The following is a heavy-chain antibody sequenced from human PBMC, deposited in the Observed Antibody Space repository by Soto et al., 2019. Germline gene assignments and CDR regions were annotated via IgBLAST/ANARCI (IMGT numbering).Heavy chain of an antibody. V-gene: IGHV3-13*01. Sequence: GGSLRLSCAASGFTFGIYDMHWVRQATGKGLEWVSTINTAGDTYSPGSVKGRFTISRENAKNSLYLQMNSLRVDDTAVYFCVRATDSGLYYFASWGQRTMVTVSS. CDR1: GFTFGIYD. CDR3: VRATDSGLYYFAS. D-gene: IGHD2-21*01. J-gene: IGHJ4*02. CDR2: INTAGDT.